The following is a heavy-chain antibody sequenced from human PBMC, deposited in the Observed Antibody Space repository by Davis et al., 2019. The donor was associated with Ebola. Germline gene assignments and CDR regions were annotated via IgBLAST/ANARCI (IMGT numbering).Heavy chain of an antibody. V-gene: IGHV1-24*01. J-gene: IGHJ4*02. D-gene: IGHD4-17*01. CDR2: FDPEDGET. Sequence: AASVKVSCKVSGYTLTELSMHWMRQAPGKGLEWMGGFDPEDGETIYAQKFQGRVTMTEDTSTDTAYMELSSLRSEDTAVYYCATDLGDSRPAPYWGQGTLVTVSS. CDR1: GYTLTELS. CDR3: ATDLGDSRPAPY.